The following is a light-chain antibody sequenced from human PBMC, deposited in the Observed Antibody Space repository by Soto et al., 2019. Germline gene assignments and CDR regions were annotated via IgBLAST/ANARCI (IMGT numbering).Light chain of an antibody. Sequence: DVVMTQSPLSLPVTLGQPASISCRSSQSLMHSDGNTYLNWFQQRPGQSPRRLIYEVSDRDSGVPDSFSGSGSGTDFTLKISRVEAEEVGVYYCMQGTRWPWTFGQGTEVEIK. J-gene: IGKJ1*01. CDR2: EVS. CDR1: QSLMHSDGNTY. V-gene: IGKV2-30*02. CDR3: MQGTRWPWT.